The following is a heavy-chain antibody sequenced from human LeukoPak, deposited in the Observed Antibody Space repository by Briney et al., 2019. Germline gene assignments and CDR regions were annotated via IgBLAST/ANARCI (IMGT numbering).Heavy chain of an antibody. Sequence: GGSLRLSCAASGXTFSTYELNWVRQAPGKGLEWVSYISTSGSSRFYADSVRGRFTLSRDNVKDSLSLQMNSLRVEDTAVYFCARGWSRDYWGQGTLVTVSS. CDR2: ISTSGSSR. J-gene: IGHJ4*02. V-gene: IGHV3-48*03. CDR1: GXTFSTYE. CDR3: ARGWSRDY.